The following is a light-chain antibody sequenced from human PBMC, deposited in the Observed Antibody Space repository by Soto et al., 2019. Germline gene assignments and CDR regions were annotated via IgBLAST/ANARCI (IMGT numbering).Light chain of an antibody. V-gene: IGKV3-20*01. J-gene: IGKJ4*01. CDR2: GAS. CDR1: QSVRGND. Sequence: EIVLTQSPGTLSLSPGERATLSCRASQSVRGNDLAWYQQRPGQAPRLLIYGASSRATAIPARVSGSGSGTDFTLTISRLEPDDFPVYYCQQYGSSPLTCGGGTKVEFK. CDR3: QQYGSSPLT.